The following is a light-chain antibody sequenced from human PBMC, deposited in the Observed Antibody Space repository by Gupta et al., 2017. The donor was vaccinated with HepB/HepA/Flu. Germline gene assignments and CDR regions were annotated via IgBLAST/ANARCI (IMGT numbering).Light chain of an antibody. CDR3: QQYNDWPPWT. J-gene: IGKJ1*01. Sequence: EVVMTQSPATLSVSPGERATLSCRASQSVNRNLAWYQQKAGQAPRLLLFDVSIRASGTPARFSGSGSGTEFTPTISSLQAEDCAIYYCQQYNDWPPWTFGQGTKVEIK. CDR1: QSVNRN. V-gene: IGKV3-15*01. CDR2: DVS.